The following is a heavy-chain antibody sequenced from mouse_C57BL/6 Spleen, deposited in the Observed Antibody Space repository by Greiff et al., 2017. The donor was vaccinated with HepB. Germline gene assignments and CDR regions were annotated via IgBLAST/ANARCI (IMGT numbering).Heavy chain of an antibody. CDR1: GFNIKNTY. J-gene: IGHJ2*01. CDR3: ARSSYYSNFSFDY. V-gene: IGHV14-3*01. D-gene: IGHD2-5*01. CDR2: IDPANGNT. Sequence: VQLQQSVAELVRPGASVKLSCTASGFNIKNTYMHWVKQRPEQGLEWIGRIDPANGNTKYAPKFQGKATITADTSSNTDYLQLSSLTSEDTAIYYCARSSYYSNFSFDYWGQGTTLTVSS.